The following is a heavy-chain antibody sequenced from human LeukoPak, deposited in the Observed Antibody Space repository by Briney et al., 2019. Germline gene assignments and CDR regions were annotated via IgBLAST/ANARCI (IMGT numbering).Heavy chain of an antibody. J-gene: IGHJ4*02. CDR3: ARSWNDEGVSDY. V-gene: IGHV1-18*01. CDR1: GYTFINYG. Sequence: ASVKVSCKASGYTFINYGFSWVRQAPGQGLEWMGWISAYSGDTNYAQKLQGRVTMTTDTSTSTVYMELRSLRSDDTAVYYCARSWNDEGVSDYWGQGTLVTVSS. D-gene: IGHD1-1*01. CDR2: ISAYSGDT.